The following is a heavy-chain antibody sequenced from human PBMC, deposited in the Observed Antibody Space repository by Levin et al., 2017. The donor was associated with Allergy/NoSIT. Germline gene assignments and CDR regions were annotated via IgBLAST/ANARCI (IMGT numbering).Heavy chain of an antibody. J-gene: IGHJ4*02. CDR3: AKSRYTNSWEYPL. Sequence: GGSLRLSCAASGFTFSSYAMSWVRQAPGKGLEWVSAISGGGTSTFYADSVKVRFTISRDNSKNTLYLQVNSLRVEDTAVYYCAKSRYTNSWEYPLWGQGTLVTVSS. D-gene: IGHD6-13*01. V-gene: IGHV3-23*01. CDR1: GFTFSSYA. CDR2: ISGGGTST.